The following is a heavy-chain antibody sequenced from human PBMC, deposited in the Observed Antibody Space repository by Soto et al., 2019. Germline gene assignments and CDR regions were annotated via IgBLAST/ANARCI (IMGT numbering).Heavy chain of an antibody. J-gene: IGHJ4*02. CDR3: ARGVHPRGDYGDS. CDR1: GGSFSGYY. V-gene: IGHV4-34*01. Sequence: ETLSLTCAVYGGSFSGYYWSWIRQPPGKGLEWIGEINHSGSTNYNPSLKSRVTISVDTSKNQFSLKLSSVTAADTAVYYCARGVHPRGDYGDSWGQGTLVTVSS. CDR2: INHSGST.